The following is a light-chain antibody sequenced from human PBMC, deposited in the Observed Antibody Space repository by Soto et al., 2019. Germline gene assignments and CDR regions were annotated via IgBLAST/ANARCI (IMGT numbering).Light chain of an antibody. CDR1: SSDIGGYSH. CDR3: NTQRRGGILV. CDR2: EVN. V-gene: IGLV2-14*01. Sequence: QSALTQPASVSGSPGQSITISCTGTSSDIGGYSHVSWYQHHPGKATKLIIYEVNDRRSEVSDRFSGSKSGYTASLTISGLKAEDEADNYCNTQRRGGILVFGTGTKLTVL. J-gene: IGLJ1*01.